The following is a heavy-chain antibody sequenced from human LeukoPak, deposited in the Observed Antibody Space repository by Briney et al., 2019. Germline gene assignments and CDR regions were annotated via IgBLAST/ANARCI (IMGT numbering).Heavy chain of an antibody. Sequence: ASVKVSCKASGGTFSSYAISWVRQAPGQGLEWMGWISANNANTNYAQKFQGRVTMTTDTSTSTAYMELRTLRSDDTAVYYCARHSYGSGSFGTNWFDPWGQGTLVTVSS. J-gene: IGHJ5*02. CDR1: GGTFSSYA. V-gene: IGHV1-18*01. CDR3: ARHSYGSGSFGTNWFDP. D-gene: IGHD3-10*01. CDR2: ISANNANT.